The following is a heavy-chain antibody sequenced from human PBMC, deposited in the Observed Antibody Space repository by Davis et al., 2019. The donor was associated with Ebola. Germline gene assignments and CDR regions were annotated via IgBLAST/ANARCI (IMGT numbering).Heavy chain of an antibody. CDR2: ISYDGSNK. Sequence: GESLKISCAASGFTFSSYAMHWVRQAPGKGLEWVAVISYDGSNKYYADSVKGRFTISRDNSKNTLYLQMNSLRAEDTAVYYCARAGMGATEDYYYYYGMDVWGQGTTVTVSS. J-gene: IGHJ6*02. CDR1: GFTFSSYA. CDR3: ARAGMGATEDYYYYYGMDV. D-gene: IGHD1-26*01. V-gene: IGHV3-30-3*01.